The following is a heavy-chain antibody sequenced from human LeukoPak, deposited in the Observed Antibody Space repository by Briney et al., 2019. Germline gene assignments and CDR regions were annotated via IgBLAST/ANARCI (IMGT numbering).Heavy chain of an antibody. CDR3: ARVGPATLKPYYFDY. CDR1: GGSISSYY. D-gene: IGHD3/OR15-3a*01. V-gene: IGHV4-4*07. J-gene: IGHJ4*02. Sequence: PSETLPLTCTVSGGSISSYYWSWIRQPAGKGLEWIGRIYTSGSTNYNPSLKSRVTMSVDTSKNQFSLKLSSVTAADTAVYYCARVGPATLKPYYFDYWGQGTLVTVSS. CDR2: IYTSGST.